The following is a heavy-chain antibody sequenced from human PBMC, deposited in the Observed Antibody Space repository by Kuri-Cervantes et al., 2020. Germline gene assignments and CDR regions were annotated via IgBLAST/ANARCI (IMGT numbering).Heavy chain of an antibody. V-gene: IGHV1-18*01. CDR1: GYTFTSYG. CDR2: ISAYNGNT. J-gene: IGHJ2*01. D-gene: IGHD3-10*01. Sequence: ASVKVSCKASGYTFTSYGISWVRQAPGQGLEWMGWISAYNGNTNYAQKLQGRVTMPTDTSTSTAYMELRSLRSGDTAVYYCARHSPHYYGSGSYSNHWYFDLWGRGTLVAVSS. CDR3: ARHSPHYYGSGSYSNHWYFDL.